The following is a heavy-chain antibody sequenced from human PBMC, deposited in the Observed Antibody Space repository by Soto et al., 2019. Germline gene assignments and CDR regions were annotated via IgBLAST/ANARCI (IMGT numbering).Heavy chain of an antibody. D-gene: IGHD6-6*01. V-gene: IGHV3-64*04. CDR3: AKDLIAARNF. CDR1: GFTFSSYA. CDR2: ISSNGGST. Sequence: PGGSLRLSCAASGFTFSSYAMHWVRQAPGKGLEYVSAISSNGGSTYYADSVKGRFTISRDNSKNTLYLQMNSLRAEDTALYYCAKDLIAARNFWGQGTQVTVSS. J-gene: IGHJ4*02.